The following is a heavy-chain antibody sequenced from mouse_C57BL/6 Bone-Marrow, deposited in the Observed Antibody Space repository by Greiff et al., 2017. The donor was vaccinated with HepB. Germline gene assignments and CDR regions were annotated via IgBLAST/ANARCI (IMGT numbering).Heavy chain of an antibody. Sequence: DVKLVESGPGLVKPSQSLSLTCSVTGYSITSGYYWNWIRQFPGNKLEWMGYISYDGSNNYNPSLKNRISITRDTSKNQFFLKLNSVTTEDTATYYCARDWLPFDYWGQGTTLTVSS. V-gene: IGHV3-6*01. CDR3: ARDWLPFDY. CDR2: ISYDGSN. CDR1: GYSITSGYY. J-gene: IGHJ2*01.